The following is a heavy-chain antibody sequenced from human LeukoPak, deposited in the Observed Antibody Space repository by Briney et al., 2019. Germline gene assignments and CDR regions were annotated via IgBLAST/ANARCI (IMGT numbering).Heavy chain of an antibody. D-gene: IGHD4-11*01. J-gene: IGHJ4*02. CDR2: INHSGST. CDR1: GGSFSGYY. CDR3: AKTTVTPVYYFDY. V-gene: IGHV4-34*01. Sequence: SETLSLTCAVYGGSFSGYYWSWIRQPPGKGLEWIGEINHSGSTNYNPSLKSRVTISVDTSKNQFSLKLSSVTAADTAVYYCAKTTVTPVYYFDYWGQGTLVTVSS.